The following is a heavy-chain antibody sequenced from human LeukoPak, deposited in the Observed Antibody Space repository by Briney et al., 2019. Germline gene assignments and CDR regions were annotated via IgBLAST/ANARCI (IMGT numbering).Heavy chain of an antibody. CDR1: GYSISSGYY. J-gene: IGHJ4*02. D-gene: IGHD6-13*01. Sequence: PSETQSLTCSVSGYSISSGYYWGWIPQAPGKGLEWIGSIYHSGSTYYNPSLKRRVTISVDTSKNQFSLKLSAVTAADTAVYYCASERRIAAAGITCWGQGTLVTVSS. CDR3: ASERRIAAAGITC. CDR2: IYHSGST. V-gene: IGHV4-38-2*02.